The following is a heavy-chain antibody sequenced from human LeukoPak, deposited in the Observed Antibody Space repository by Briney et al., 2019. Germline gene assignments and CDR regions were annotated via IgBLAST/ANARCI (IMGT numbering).Heavy chain of an antibody. CDR3: ARAPHYSNYGPYYYGMDV. CDR2: ISSSSSYT. J-gene: IGHJ6*02. CDR1: GSTFSDYY. D-gene: IGHD4-11*01. Sequence: RTGGSLRLSCAASGSTFSDYYMSWIRQAPGKGLEWVSYISSSSSYTNYADSVKGRFTISRDNAKNSLYLQMNSLRAEDTAVYYCARAPHYSNYGPYYYGMDVWGQGTTVTVSS. V-gene: IGHV3-11*06.